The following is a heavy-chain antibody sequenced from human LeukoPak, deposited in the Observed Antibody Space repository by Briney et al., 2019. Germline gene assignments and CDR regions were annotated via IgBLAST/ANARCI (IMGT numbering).Heavy chain of an antibody. CDR1: GFTFSNYW. D-gene: IGHD3-22*01. CDR2: INSDGINT. Sequence: AGGSLRLSCAASGFTFSNYWMHWVRHAPGKGLVWVSRINSDGINTSYADSVKGRFTISGDNAKNTLNLQMNSLRAEDTAVYYCARDLGQYYDTSDNWFDPWGQGTLVTVSS. CDR3: ARDLGQYYDTSDNWFDP. V-gene: IGHV3-74*01. J-gene: IGHJ5*02.